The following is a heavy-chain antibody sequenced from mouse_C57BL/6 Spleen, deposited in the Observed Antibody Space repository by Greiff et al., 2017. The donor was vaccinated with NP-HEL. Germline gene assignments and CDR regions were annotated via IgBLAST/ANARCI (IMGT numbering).Heavy chain of an antibody. J-gene: IGHJ2*01. Sequence: QVQLQQSGAELVRPGTSVKMSCKASGYTFTNYWIGWAKQRPGHGLEWIGDIYPGGGYTNYNEKFKGKATLTADKSSSTAYMQFSSLTSEDSAIYDCARRGYYGGGDDWGQGTTLTVSS. CDR2: IYPGGGYT. D-gene: IGHD1-1*01. V-gene: IGHV1-63*01. CDR1: GYTFTNYW. CDR3: ARRGYYGGGDD.